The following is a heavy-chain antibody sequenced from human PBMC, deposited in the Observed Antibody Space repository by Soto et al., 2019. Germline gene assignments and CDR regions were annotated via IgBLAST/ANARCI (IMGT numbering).Heavy chain of an antibody. Sequence: SETLSLTCAVSGGSISSVEYSWTWIRQPPGKGLEWIGYIYHSGSTYYTPSLNSRVTISVDRSKNQFSLKLTSVIAADTAVYYCARHAYTSSSSYFDPWGQGTLVTVSS. D-gene: IGHD6-6*01. CDR2: IYHSGST. CDR3: ARHAYTSSSSYFDP. V-gene: IGHV4-30-2*01. J-gene: IGHJ5*02. CDR1: GGSISSVEYS.